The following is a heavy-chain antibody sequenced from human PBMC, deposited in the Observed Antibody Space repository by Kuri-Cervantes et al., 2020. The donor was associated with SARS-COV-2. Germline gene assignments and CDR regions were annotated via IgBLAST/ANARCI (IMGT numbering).Heavy chain of an antibody. J-gene: IGHJ4*02. Sequence: GESLKISCVVSGLTFSDAWMSWVRQTPGKGLEWVGRIKSKTDGGTTDYAAPVKGRFTISRDDSKNTLYLQMNSLKTEDTAVYYCTTDRGPLAPLSNWGQGTLVTVSS. CDR3: TTDRGPLAPLSN. CDR1: GLTFSDAW. V-gene: IGHV3-15*01. CDR2: IKSKTDGGTT. D-gene: IGHD3-3*02.